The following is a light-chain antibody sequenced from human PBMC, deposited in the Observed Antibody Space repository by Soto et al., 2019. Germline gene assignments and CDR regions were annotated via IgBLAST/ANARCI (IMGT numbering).Light chain of an antibody. Sequence: EVVLTQSPATLSLSPGERVTLSCRVSQSVNNYLAWYQQKPGQAPRLLIYDASNRATDIPARFSGSGSRTDFTLTISTLEPEDFAVYYCQQRSTWPGTFGQGTKLEIK. J-gene: IGKJ2*01. CDR2: DAS. V-gene: IGKV3-11*01. CDR3: QQRSTWPGT. CDR1: QSVNNY.